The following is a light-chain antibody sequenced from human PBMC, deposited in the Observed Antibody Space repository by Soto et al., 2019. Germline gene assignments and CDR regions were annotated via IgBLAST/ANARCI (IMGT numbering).Light chain of an antibody. Sequence: QSVLTQPPSVSGAPGQRVTISCTGSSSNIGAGYDVHWYQQLPGRAPKLLIYCNTNRPSGVPDRFSGSKSGTSASLAITRLQAEDEADYYCLSFDSSLSVVFGGGTKLTVL. V-gene: IGLV1-40*01. CDR1: SSNIGAGYD. CDR2: CNT. J-gene: IGLJ2*01. CDR3: LSFDSSLSVV.